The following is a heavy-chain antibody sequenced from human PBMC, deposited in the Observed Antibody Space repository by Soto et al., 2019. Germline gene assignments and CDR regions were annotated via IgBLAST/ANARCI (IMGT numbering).Heavy chain of an antibody. CDR2: IRSKAYGGTT. V-gene: IGHV3-49*04. D-gene: IGHD2-15*01. CDR1: GFTFGDYA. CDR3: ATSCGDGSCYRKSPS. Sequence: PGGSLRLSCTASGFTFGDYAMSWVRQAPGKGLEWLGFIRSKAYGGTTEYAASVKGRFSISRDDSKSIAYLQMNSLRTEDTAVYYCATSCGDGSCYRKSPSWAQGTPVTVSS. J-gene: IGHJ5*02.